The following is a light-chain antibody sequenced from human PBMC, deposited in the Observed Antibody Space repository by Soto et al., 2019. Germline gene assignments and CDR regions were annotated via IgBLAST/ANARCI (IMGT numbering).Light chain of an antibody. CDR1: QGISSW. V-gene: IGKV1-12*01. CDR2: AAS. J-gene: IGKJ4*01. CDR3: QPGNSFPLN. Sequence: DIQMTQSPSSVSASVGDRVTITCRASQGISSWLAWFQQKPGEAPRLLIYAASTLDSGVPSRFSGSGFGTDFTLTISILQPEDFATYSSQPGNSFPLNFGGGTKVEIK.